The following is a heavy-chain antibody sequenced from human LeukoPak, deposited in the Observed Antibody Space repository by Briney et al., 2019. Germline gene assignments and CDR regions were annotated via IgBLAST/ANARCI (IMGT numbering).Heavy chain of an antibody. D-gene: IGHD3-22*01. Sequence: GGSLRLSCAASGFTFSSYAMSWVRQAPGKGLEWVSAISGSGGSTYYADPVKGRFTISRDNSKNTLYLQMNSLRAEDTAVYYCARDRSSGDAFDIWGQGTMVTVSS. CDR1: GFTFSSYA. J-gene: IGHJ3*02. V-gene: IGHV3-23*01. CDR2: ISGSGGST. CDR3: ARDRSSGDAFDI.